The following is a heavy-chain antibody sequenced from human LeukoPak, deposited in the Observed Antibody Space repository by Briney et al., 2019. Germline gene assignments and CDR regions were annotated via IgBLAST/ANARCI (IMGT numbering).Heavy chain of an antibody. Sequence: SQTLSLTCTVSGGSISSGDYYWSWIRQPPGKGLEWIGYIYYSGSTYYNPSLKSRVTISVDTSKNQFSLKLSSVTAADTAVYYCARHGNIVLVPAAMAFDYWGQRTLVTVSS. CDR2: IYYSGST. CDR3: ARHGNIVLVPAAMAFDY. D-gene: IGHD2-2*01. CDR1: GGSISSGDYY. J-gene: IGHJ4*02. V-gene: IGHV4-30-4*08.